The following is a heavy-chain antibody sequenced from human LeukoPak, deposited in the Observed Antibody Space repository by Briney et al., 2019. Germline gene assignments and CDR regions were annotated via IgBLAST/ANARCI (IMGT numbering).Heavy chain of an antibody. J-gene: IGHJ4*02. CDR3: AGYYWNYGVVY. D-gene: IGHD1-7*01. V-gene: IGHV3-11*01. CDR1: GFTFSDHY. CDR2: ISRSGDTI. Sequence: TGGSLRLSCAASGFTFSDHYMSWIRQAPGKGLEWISYISRSGDTIDYADSVKGRFTISRDNAKNSLYLQMNSLRADDTAVYYCAGYYWNYGVVYWGQGTLVTVSS.